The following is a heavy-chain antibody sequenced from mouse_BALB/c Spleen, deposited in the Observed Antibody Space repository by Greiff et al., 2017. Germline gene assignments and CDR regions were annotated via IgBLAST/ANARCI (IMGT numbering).Heavy chain of an antibody. CDR2: IDPYNGGT. V-gene: IGHV1S135*01. J-gene: IGHJ1*01. D-gene: IGHD1-2*01. Sequence: VQLQQSGPELVKPGASVKVSCKASGYAFTSYNMYWVKQSHGKSLEWIGYIDPYNGGTSYNQKFKGKATLTVDKSSSTAYMQLNSLTSEDSAVYYCSRSGAHYCGWYFDVWGAGTTVTVSS. CDR1: GYAFTSYN. CDR3: SRSGAHYCGWYFDV.